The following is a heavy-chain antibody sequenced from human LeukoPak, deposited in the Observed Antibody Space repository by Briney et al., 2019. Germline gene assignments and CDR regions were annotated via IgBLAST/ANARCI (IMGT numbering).Heavy chain of an antibody. Sequence: SETLSLTCTVSGGSISSYYWSWIRQPAGKGLEWIGRIYTSGSTNYNPSLKSRVTMSVDTSKNQFSLKLSSVTAADTAVYYCARHAKKVTTELDWFDPWGQGTLVTVSS. V-gene: IGHV4-4*07. CDR3: ARHAKKVTTELDWFDP. CDR1: GGSISSYY. D-gene: IGHD4-17*01. CDR2: IYTSGST. J-gene: IGHJ5*02.